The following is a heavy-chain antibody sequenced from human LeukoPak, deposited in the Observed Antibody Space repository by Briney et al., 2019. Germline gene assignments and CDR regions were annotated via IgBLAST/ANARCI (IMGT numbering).Heavy chain of an antibody. V-gene: IGHV3-30*18. J-gene: IGHJ4*02. CDR1: GFTFSSYG. CDR3: AKAQWFGEFDAYFDY. CDR2: ISYDGSNK. Sequence: QAGRSLRLSCAASGFTFSSYGMHWVRQAPGKGLEWVAVISYDGSNKYYADSVKGRFTISRDNSKNTLYLQMNSLRAEDTAVYYCAKAQWFGEFDAYFDYWGQGTLVTVSS. D-gene: IGHD3-10*01.